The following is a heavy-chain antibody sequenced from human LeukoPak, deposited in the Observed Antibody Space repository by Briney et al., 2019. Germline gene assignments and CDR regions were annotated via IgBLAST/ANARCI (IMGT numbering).Heavy chain of an antibody. V-gene: IGHV3-30*03. Sequence: GRSLRLSCAASGFTFSSYGMHWVRQAPGKGLEWVAVISYDGSNKYYADSVKGRFTISRDNSKNTLYLQMNSLRAEDTAVYYCARDSIGGRGFNYWGQGTLVTVSS. J-gene: IGHJ4*02. CDR3: ARDSIGGRGFNY. D-gene: IGHD2-15*01. CDR2: ISYDGSNK. CDR1: GFTFSSYG.